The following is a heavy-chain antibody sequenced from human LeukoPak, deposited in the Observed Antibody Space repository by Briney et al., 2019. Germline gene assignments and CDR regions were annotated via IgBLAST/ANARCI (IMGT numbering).Heavy chain of an antibody. J-gene: IGHJ4*02. CDR3: ARLGASRGAMVRGVIPDY. D-gene: IGHD3-10*01. V-gene: IGHV4-61*02. CDR2: IYTSGST. Sequence: SETLSLTCTVSGGSISSGSYYWSWIRQPAGKGLEWIGRIYTSGSTNYNPSLKSRVTISVDTSKNQFSLKLSSVTAADTAVYYCARLGASRGAMVRGVIPDYWGQGILVTVSS. CDR1: GGSISSGSYY.